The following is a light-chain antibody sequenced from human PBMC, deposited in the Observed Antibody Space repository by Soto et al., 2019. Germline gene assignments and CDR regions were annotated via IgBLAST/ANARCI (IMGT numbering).Light chain of an antibody. CDR1: SSDVGGYNY. J-gene: IGLJ1*01. V-gene: IGLV2-14*01. Sequence: QSVLTQPASLSGSPGQSITISCTGTSSDVGGYNYVSWHQQHPGKAPKLMIYDVSNRPSGVSNRFSGSKSGNTASLTISGLQAEDEADYYCSSYTSSSTYVFGTGTKVTVL. CDR2: DVS. CDR3: SSYTSSSTYV.